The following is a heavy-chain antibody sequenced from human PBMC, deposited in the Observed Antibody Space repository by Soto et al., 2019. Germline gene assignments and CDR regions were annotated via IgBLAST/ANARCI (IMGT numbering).Heavy chain of an antibody. Sequence: SLRLSCAASGFAFSSYAMSWVRQAPGKGLEWVSAISGSGGSTYYADSVKGRFTISRDNSKNTLYLQMNSLRAEDTAVYYCAKGGDITMIVTWFDPWGQGTLVTVSS. J-gene: IGHJ5*02. CDR1: GFAFSSYA. CDR3: AKGGDITMIVTWFDP. V-gene: IGHV3-23*01. D-gene: IGHD3-22*01. CDR2: ISGSGGST.